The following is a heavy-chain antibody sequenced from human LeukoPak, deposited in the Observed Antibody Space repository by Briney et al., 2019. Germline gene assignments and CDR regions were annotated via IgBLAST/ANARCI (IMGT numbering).Heavy chain of an antibody. CDR1: GGSFSCYY. Sequence: SETLSLTCAVYGGSFSCYYWSWIRRPPGKGLEWIGEINHSGSTNYNPSLKSRVTISVDTSKNQFSLKLSSVTAADTAVYYCARYWYFEVGGSSGIPQYYFDYWGHGSLVTVSS. CDR3: ARYWYFEVGGSSGIPQYYFDY. V-gene: IGHV4-34*01. D-gene: IGHD6-19*01. CDR2: INHSGST. J-gene: IGHJ4*01.